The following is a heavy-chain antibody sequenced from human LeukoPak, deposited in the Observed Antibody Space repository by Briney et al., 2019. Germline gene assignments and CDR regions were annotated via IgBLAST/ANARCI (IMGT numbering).Heavy chain of an antibody. V-gene: IGHV4-61*03. J-gene: IGHJ4*02. Sequence: PSQTLSLTCTVSGGSISSGGYYWSWIRQPPGKGLERIGYIYGSGYTNYNPSLKSRVTMSIDTSKNHFSLKLTSVTAADTATYYCARETSLAGFASGLGFNYWGQGILVTVSS. CDR3: ARETSLAGFASGLGFNY. CDR1: GGSISSGGYY. D-gene: IGHD6-19*01. CDR2: IYGSGYT.